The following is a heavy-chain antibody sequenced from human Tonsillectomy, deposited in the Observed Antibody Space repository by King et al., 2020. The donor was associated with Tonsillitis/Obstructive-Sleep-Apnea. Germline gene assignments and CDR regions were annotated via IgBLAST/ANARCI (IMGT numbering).Heavy chain of an antibody. J-gene: IGHJ3*01. CDR1: GFNFSNYG. V-gene: IGHV3-30*18. D-gene: IGHD3-22*01. Sequence: VQLVESGGGVVQPGRFLRLSCAASGFNFSNYGMHWVRQAPGKGLQWVAVISYDGNNKYYADSVKGRFTISRDNSKNTLYVQMKSLRAEDTAVYYCAKDHDSSGYYYDAFDVWGQGTMVSVSS. CDR2: ISYDGNNK. CDR3: AKDHDSSGYYYDAFDV.